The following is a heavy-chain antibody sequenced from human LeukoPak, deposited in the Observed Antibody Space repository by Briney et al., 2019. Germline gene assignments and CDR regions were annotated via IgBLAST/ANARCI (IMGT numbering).Heavy chain of an antibody. CDR1: GFTFSNYA. J-gene: IGHJ4*02. D-gene: IGHD3-10*01. Sequence: QSGGSLRPSCAASGFTFSNYAMNWVRQAPGKGLEWVSGISGGGGTKYHADSLKGRFTVSRDNSKSTLYLQMDSLRAEDTAIYYCAKDAGSGTYSANDNWGQGTLVTVSS. V-gene: IGHV3-23*01. CDR3: AKDAGSGTYSANDN. CDR2: ISGGGGTK.